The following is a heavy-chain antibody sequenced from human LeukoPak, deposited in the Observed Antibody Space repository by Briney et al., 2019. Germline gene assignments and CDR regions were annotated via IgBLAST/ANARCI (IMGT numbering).Heavy chain of an antibody. D-gene: IGHD3-10*01. CDR1: GFTFSSYW. CDR3: TRDITLTRGGRSDY. CDR2: INSDGKTT. V-gene: IGHV3-74*01. J-gene: IGHJ4*02. Sequence: PGGSLRLFCAASGFTFSSYWMYWVRQAPGKGLVWVSRINSDGKTTNYADSVKGRFTISRDNAKNSLYLQMNSLRAEDTAVYYCTRDITLTRGGRSDYWGQGTLVTVSA.